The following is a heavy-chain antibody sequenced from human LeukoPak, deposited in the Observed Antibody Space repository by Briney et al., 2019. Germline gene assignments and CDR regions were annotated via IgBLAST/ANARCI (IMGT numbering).Heavy chain of an antibody. J-gene: IGHJ4*02. V-gene: IGHV1-18*01. CDR2: ISAYNGNT. CDR3: AREQAAGARFDY. Sequence: ASVKVSCKVSGYTLTELSMHWVRQAPGQGLEWMGWISAYNGNTSYAQKLQGRVTMTTDTSTSTAYMELRSLRSDDTAVYYCAREQAAGARFDYWGQGTLVTVSS. D-gene: IGHD6-13*01. CDR1: GYTLTELS.